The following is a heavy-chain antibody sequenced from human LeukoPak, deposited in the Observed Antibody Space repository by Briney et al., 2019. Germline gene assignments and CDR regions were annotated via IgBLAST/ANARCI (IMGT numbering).Heavy chain of an antibody. V-gene: IGHV4-4*09. CDR2: IYTSGST. CDR1: GGSTSSYY. J-gene: IGHJ3*02. D-gene: IGHD5-18*01. CDR3: ATQADTAMVTSFAFDI. Sequence: SETLSLTCTVSGGSTSSYYWSWIRQPPGKGLEWIGYIYTSGSTNYNPSLKSRVTISVDTSKNQFSLKLSSVTAADTAVYYCATQADTAMVTSFAFDIWGQGTMVTVSS.